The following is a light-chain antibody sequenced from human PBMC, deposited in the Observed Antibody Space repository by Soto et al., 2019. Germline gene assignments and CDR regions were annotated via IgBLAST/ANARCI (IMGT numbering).Light chain of an antibody. CDR2: GVH. CDR3: SSYAGHNNYV. J-gene: IGLJ1*01. CDR1: SGDVGTYAL. V-gene: IGLV2-8*01. Sequence: QSALTQPPSASGSPGQSVTMSCTGSSGDVGTYALVSWYQQHPGKAPKLMIYGVHKRPSGVPDRFSGSQSGNTASLTVSGLQAEDEADYFGSSYAGHNNYVFGSGTKLTVL.